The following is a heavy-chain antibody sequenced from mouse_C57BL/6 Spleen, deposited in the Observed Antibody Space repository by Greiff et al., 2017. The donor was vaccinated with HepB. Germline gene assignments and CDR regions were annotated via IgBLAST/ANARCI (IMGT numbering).Heavy chain of an antibody. CDR2: ILPGSGST. CDR3: ARNDYDGYLDY. D-gene: IGHD2-4*01. Sequence: VQLQQSGAELMKPGASVKLSCKATGYTFTGYWIEWVKQRPGHGLEWIGEILPGSGSTNYHEKFKGKATFTADTSSNTAYMQLSSLTTEDAAIYYCARNDYDGYLDYWGQGTTLTVSS. J-gene: IGHJ2*01. CDR1: GYTFTGYW. V-gene: IGHV1-9*01.